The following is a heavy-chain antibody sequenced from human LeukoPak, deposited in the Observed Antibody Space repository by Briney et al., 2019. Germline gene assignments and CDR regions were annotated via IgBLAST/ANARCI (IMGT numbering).Heavy chain of an antibody. CDR1: GLTFSSSN. Sequence: GGSLRLSCAAAGLTFSSSNMHWVRQAPGKGLEWVSFISGSSTATQYADSVKGRFTISRDIGRKALYLQMNSLRDEDTAVYYCARGGGRSYSDAFDIWGQGTVVTVSS. CDR2: ISGSSTAT. CDR3: ARGGGRSYSDAFDI. V-gene: IGHV3-48*02. D-gene: IGHD1-26*01. J-gene: IGHJ3*02.